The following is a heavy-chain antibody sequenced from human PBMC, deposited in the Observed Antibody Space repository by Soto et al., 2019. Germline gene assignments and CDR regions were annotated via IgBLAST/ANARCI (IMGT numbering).Heavy chain of an antibody. J-gene: IGHJ4*02. Sequence: SETLSLTCTVSGGSISSGDYYWSWIRQPPGKGLEWIGYIYYSGSTYYNPSLKSRVTISVDTSKNQFSLKLSSVTAADTAVYYCARVDGYAAFDYWGQGTLVTVSS. V-gene: IGHV4-30-4*01. CDR2: IYYSGST. CDR1: GGSISSGDYY. CDR3: ARVDGYAAFDY. D-gene: IGHD5-12*01.